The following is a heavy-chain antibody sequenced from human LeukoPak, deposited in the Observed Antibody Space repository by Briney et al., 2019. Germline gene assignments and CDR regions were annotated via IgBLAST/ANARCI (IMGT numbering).Heavy chain of an antibody. V-gene: IGHV4-59*01. J-gene: IGHJ3*02. CDR2: IYYSGST. CDR1: GGSISSYY. CDR3: ASWSSSWFDAFDI. D-gene: IGHD6-13*01. Sequence: SETLSLTCTVSGGSISSYYWSWIRQPPGKGLEWIGYIYYSGSTNYNPSLKSRVTISVDTSKNQFSLKLSSVTAADTAVYYCASWSSSWFDAFDIWSQGTMVTVSS.